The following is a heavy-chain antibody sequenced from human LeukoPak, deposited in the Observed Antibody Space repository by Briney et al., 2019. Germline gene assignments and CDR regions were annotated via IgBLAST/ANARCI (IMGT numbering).Heavy chain of an antibody. CDR1: GFTVSSTY. V-gene: IGHV3-53*05. CDR3: AKANLAADLSNWFDP. D-gene: IGHD6-13*01. Sequence: GGSLRLSCAASGFTVSSTYMSWVRQAPGKGLEWVSVIFSGGTTYYADSVMGRFTISRDNSKNSLYLQMNSLRAEDTAFYYCAKANLAADLSNWFDPWGQGTLVTVSS. J-gene: IGHJ5*02. CDR2: IFSGGTT.